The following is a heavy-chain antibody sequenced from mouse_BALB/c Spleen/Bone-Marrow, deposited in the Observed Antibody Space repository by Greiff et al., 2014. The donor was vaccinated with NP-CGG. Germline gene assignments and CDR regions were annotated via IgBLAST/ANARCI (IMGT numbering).Heavy chain of an antibody. CDR2: IYPGDGDT. CDR3: ARGFPFDY. J-gene: IGHJ2*01. Sequence: QVQLKESGAELARPGASVKLSCKASGYTFTSYWMQWVKQRPGQGLEWIGAIYPGDGDTRYTRKFKGKATLTADKSSSTAYMQLSSLASEDSAVYYWARGFPFDYWGQGTTLTVSS. CDR1: GYTFTSYW. V-gene: IGHV1-87*01.